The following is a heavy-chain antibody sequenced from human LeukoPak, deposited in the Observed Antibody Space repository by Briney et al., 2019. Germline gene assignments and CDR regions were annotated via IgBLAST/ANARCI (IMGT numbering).Heavy chain of an antibody. Sequence: PSETRPLTCSVSGGSINNYYWTWIRQPPGKGLEWVGYIFEIGNTNYNPSLKSRVTVSLETSKNQFSLRLNSVTAADTAVYYCARGMMPDWFDFWGQGTLVTVSS. D-gene: IGHD2-2*01. V-gene: IGHV4-59*01. CDR1: GGSINNYY. CDR3: ARGMMPDWFDF. CDR2: IFEIGNT. J-gene: IGHJ5*01.